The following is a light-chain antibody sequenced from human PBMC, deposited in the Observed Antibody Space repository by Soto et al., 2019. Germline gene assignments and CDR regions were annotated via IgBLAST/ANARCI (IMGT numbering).Light chain of an antibody. CDR1: QRVSSNF. V-gene: IGKV3-20*01. J-gene: IGKJ5*01. CDR2: GVS. CDR3: QQYANSPIT. Sequence: VMTQAPATLSVSPGESATLSCRASQRVSSNFLAWYQQKPGQAPRLLIYGVSSGASGIPDSFFGSGSGTDFTLTINRLEPEDFAVYYCQQYANSPITFGQGTRLEIK.